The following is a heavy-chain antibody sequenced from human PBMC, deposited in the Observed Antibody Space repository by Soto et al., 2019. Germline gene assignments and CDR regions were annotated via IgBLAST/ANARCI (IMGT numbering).Heavy chain of an antibody. V-gene: IGHV4-59*01. D-gene: IGHD3-3*01. Sequence: TSETLSLTCSVSGGSISGSYWSWIRQSPGKGPEWLGYVYYTGSTNYSPSLRSRVSISVDTSKNEFSLRLSSVTAADTAVYFCARSVAVPGAHIDYWGQGTQVTVSS. CDR3: ARSVAVPGAHIDY. CDR2: VYYTGST. J-gene: IGHJ4*02. CDR1: GGSISGSY.